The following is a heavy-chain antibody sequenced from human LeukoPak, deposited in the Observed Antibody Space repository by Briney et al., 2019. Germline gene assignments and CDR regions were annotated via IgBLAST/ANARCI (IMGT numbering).Heavy chain of an antibody. D-gene: IGHD2-15*01. V-gene: IGHV4-34*01. CDR2: INHSGST. CDR3: ARGSATHSLDY. Sequence: SETLSLTCAVYGGSFSGYYWSWIRQPPGKGLEWIGEINHSGSTNYNPSLKSRVTISVDTSKNQFSLKLSSVTAADTAVYYCARGSATHSLDYWGQGTLVTVSS. J-gene: IGHJ4*02. CDR1: GGSFSGYY.